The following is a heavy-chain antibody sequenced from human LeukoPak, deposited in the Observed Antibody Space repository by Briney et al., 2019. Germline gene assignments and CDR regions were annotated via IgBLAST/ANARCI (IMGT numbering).Heavy chain of an antibody. CDR3: ARGPELFHYYFDY. J-gene: IGHJ4*02. V-gene: IGHV4-30-4*01. CDR2: IYYSGST. Sequence: PSETLSLTCTVSGGSISSGDYYWSWIRQPPGKGQEWIGYIYYSGSTYYNPSLKSRVTISVDTSKNQFSLKLSSVTAADTAVYYCARGPELFHYYFDYWGQGPLVTVSS. CDR1: GGSISSGDYY. D-gene: IGHD1-14*01.